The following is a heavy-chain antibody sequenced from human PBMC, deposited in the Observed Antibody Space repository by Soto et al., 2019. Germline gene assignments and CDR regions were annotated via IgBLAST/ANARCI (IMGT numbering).Heavy chain of an antibody. CDR3: ARGEGRITIFGVVIRANYYMDV. J-gene: IGHJ6*03. D-gene: IGHD3-3*01. CDR2: INHSGST. V-gene: IGHV4-34*01. Sequence: SETLSLTCAVYGGSFSGYYWSWIRQPPGKGLEWIGEINHSGSTNYNPSLKSRVTISVDTSKNQFSLKLSSVTAADTAVYYCARGEGRITIFGVVIRANYYMDVWGKGTTVTVSS. CDR1: GGSFSGYY.